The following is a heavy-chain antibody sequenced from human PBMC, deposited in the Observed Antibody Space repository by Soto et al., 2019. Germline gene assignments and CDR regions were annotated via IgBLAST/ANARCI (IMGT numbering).Heavy chain of an antibody. D-gene: IGHD3-3*01. Sequence: ASVKVSCKASGYTFTSYGISWVRQAPGQGLEWMGWISAYNGNTNYAQKLQGRVTMTTDTSTSTAYMELRSLRSDDTAVYYCARDQYYDFWSGYYHGPDYYGMDVWGQGTTVTVS. CDR3: ARDQYYDFWSGYYHGPDYYGMDV. CDR2: ISAYNGNT. J-gene: IGHJ6*02. CDR1: GYTFTSYG. V-gene: IGHV1-18*01.